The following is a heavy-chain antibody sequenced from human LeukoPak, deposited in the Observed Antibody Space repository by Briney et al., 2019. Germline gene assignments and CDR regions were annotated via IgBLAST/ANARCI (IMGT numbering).Heavy chain of an antibody. CDR2: ISSNGGST. V-gene: IGHV3-64*01. CDR3: ARGQWPDAFDI. Sequence: PGGSLRLSCAASGFTFSSYAMHWVRQAPGKGLEYVSAISSNGGSTYYANSVKGRFTISRDNSKNTLYLQMGSLRAEDMAVYYCARGQWPDAFDIWGQGTMVTVSS. CDR1: GFTFSSYA. D-gene: IGHD6-19*01. J-gene: IGHJ3*02.